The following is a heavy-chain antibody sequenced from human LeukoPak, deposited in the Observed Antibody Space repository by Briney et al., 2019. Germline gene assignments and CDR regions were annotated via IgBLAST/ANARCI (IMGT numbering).Heavy chain of an antibody. V-gene: IGHV4-39*01. CDR3: ARPKYPYYCYGSGSYYRPHTFDY. CDR2: IYYSGST. CDR1: GGSISSSSYY. D-gene: IGHD3-10*01. J-gene: IGHJ4*02. Sequence: KASETLSLTCTVSGGSISSSSYYWGWIRQPPGKGLEWIASIYYSGSTYYNPSLKSRVTISVDTSKNQFSLKLSSVTAADTAVYYCARPKYPYYCYGSGSYYRPHTFDYWGQGTLVTVSS.